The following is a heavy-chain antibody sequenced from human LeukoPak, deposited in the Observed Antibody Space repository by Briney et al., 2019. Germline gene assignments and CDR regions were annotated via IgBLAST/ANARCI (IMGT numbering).Heavy chain of an antibody. CDR1: GFTFDDYA. D-gene: IGHD3-22*01. Sequence: PGRSLRLSCAASGFTFDDYAMHWVRQAPGKGLEWVSGISWNSGSIGYADSVKGRFTISRDNAKNSLYLQMNSLRAEDMALYYCAKDIAAMIGGGYFDYWGQGTLVTVSS. CDR2: ISWNSGSI. CDR3: AKDIAAMIGGGYFDY. J-gene: IGHJ4*02. V-gene: IGHV3-9*03.